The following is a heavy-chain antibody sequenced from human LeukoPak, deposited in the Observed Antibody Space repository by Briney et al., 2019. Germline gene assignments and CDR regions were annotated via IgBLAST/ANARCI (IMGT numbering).Heavy chain of an antibody. Sequence: GGSLRLSCAASGFTFSSYSMNWVRQAPGKGLKLVSSISSSNSYIYYADSVKGRFTISRDNAKNSLYLQVNSLRAEDTAVYYCARDETILWFDYWGQGTLVTVSS. J-gene: IGHJ5*01. CDR3: ARDETILWFDY. D-gene: IGHD3-9*01. CDR1: GFTFSSYS. CDR2: ISSSNSYI. V-gene: IGHV3-21*01.